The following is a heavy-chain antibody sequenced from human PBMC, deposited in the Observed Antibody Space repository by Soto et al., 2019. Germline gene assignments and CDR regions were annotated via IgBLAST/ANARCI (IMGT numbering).Heavy chain of an antibody. CDR3: AHRVLRTVFGLVTTTAIYFDF. J-gene: IGHJ4*02. D-gene: IGHD3-3*01. CDR2: IYWDDEK. V-gene: IGHV2-5*02. Sequence: QITLNESGPTLVKPTETLTLTCTFSGFSLSTSGVGVCWIRQSPGKAPEWLALIYWDDEKRYSASLKSRLTISKDTSKNQVVLTMANLDPADTATYHCAHRVLRTVFGLVTTTAIYFDFWGQGTPVAVSS. CDR1: GFSLSTSGVG.